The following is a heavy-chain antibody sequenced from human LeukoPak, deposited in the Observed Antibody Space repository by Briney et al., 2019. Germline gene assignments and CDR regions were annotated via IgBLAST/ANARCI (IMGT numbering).Heavy chain of an antibody. CDR3: ARGGQYVLHYDSSGYPPRGH. V-gene: IGHV1-2*02. CDR2: INPNSGGT. J-gene: IGHJ4*02. D-gene: IGHD3-22*01. CDR1: GYTFTRYY. Sequence: ASVKVSCKASGYTFTRYYMHWVRQAPGQGLEWMGWINPNSGGTNYAQKFQGRVTMTRDTSISTAYMELSRLRSDDTAVYYCARGGQYVLHYDSSGYPPRGHWGQGTLVTVSS.